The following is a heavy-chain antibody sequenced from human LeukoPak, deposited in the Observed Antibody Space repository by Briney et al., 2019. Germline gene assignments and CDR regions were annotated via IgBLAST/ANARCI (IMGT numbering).Heavy chain of an antibody. J-gene: IGHJ5*02. D-gene: IGHD3-16*01. CDR1: GGSITGYN. Sequence: SETLSLTRSVSGGSITGYNWSWMRQPPGKGLEWIGYTQRRGGTNYNPSLKTRVTISLDTSKRQFSRNLKSVTAADRADDSFRRMGGGGGNLWGQGTLVTVSS. CDR2: TQRRGGT. CDR3: RRMGGGGGNL. V-gene: IGHV4-4*08.